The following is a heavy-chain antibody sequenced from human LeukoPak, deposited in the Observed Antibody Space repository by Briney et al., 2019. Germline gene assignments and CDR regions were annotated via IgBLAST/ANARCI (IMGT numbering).Heavy chain of an antibody. J-gene: IGHJ4*02. V-gene: IGHV3-74*01. D-gene: IGHD3-10*01. Sequence: GGSLRLSCAASGFTFSRNWMHWVRQAPGKGLVWVSRIDSDGSSTTYADSVKGRFIISRDNAKNTLYLQMNSLRAEDTAVYYCARGGSGSFYQRFDYWGQGTLVTVSS. CDR2: IDSDGSST. CDR3: ARGGSGSFYQRFDY. CDR1: GFTFSRNW.